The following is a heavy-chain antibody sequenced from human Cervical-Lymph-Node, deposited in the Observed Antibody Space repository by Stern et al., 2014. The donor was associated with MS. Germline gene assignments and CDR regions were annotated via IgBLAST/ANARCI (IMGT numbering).Heavy chain of an antibody. CDR1: GFTFSSYT. J-gene: IGHJ4*02. D-gene: IGHD4-23*01. V-gene: IGHV3-23*04. CDR3: AKDRWYFDY. Sequence: EVQLVESGGGLVQPGGSLRLSCAASGFTFSSYTMTWVRQAPGKGLEWVSGISGSDGSTYYADSVKGRFTISRDNSKDTLFLQMNDLRSEDTAVYYCAKDRWYFDYWGQGTLVTVSS. CDR2: ISGSDGST.